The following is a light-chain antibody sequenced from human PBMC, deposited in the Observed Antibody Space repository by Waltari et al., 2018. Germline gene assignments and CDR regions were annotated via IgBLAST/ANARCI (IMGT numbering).Light chain of an antibody. V-gene: IGKV3-11*01. Sequence: EIVLTQSPATLSLSPGDRATLPCRASQSVSRNLVWYQQKHGQAPRLLIYDASNRATGIPARFSGSGSGTDFTLTISSLEPEDFAVYYCQQRTNSWTFGQGTKVEIK. CDR2: DAS. J-gene: IGKJ1*01. CDR3: QQRTNSWT. CDR1: QSVSRN.